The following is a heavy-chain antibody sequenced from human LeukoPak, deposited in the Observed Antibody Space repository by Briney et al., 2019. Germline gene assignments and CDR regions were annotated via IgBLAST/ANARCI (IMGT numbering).Heavy chain of an antibody. Sequence: GASVKVSCKTSGYTFTTYPINWLRQAPGQGLEWMGVINPSGTGTSYGQKFQGRITMSRDTSTSTVYMELSSLRSEDTAFYYCATDHSMADTAWWFDPWGQGTLVTVSS. CDR3: ATDHSMADTAWWFDP. J-gene: IGHJ5*02. CDR1: GYTFTTYP. V-gene: IGHV1-46*01. D-gene: IGHD5-24*01. CDR2: INPSGTGT.